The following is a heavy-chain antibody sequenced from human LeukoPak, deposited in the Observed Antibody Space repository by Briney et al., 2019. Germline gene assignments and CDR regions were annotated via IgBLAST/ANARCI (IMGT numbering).Heavy chain of an antibody. V-gene: IGHV3-15*01. Sequence: PGGSLRLSCAASGFSFNNAWMSWVRQAPAKGLEWVGRIKSETDGGTIDYAAPMRGRFTISRDDSENTLYLQMSSLTTEDTAVYYCTAGVGQCGHDYWGQGILVTVSS. D-gene: IGHD3-3*02. CDR1: GFSFNNAW. CDR3: TAGVGQCGHDY. J-gene: IGHJ4*02. CDR2: IKSETDGGTI.